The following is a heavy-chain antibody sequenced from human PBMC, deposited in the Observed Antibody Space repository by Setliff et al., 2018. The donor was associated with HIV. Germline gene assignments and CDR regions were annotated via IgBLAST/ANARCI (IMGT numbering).Heavy chain of an antibody. J-gene: IGHJ4*02. Sequence: PGGSLRLSCVASGLTFSNYWMHWVRQAPGKGLVWVSRIDSDGSDTDYADSVRGRFTISRDNAKNTLYLQMTSPRAEDTAVYYCARGPQYNFWGGYLGLWGRGTLVTVSS. V-gene: IGHV3-74*01. CDR2: IDSDGSDT. CDR3: ARGPQYNFWGGYLGL. D-gene: IGHD3-3*01. CDR1: GLTFSNYW.